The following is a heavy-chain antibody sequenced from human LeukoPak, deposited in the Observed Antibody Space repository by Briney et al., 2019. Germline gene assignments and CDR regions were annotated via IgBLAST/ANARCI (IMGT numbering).Heavy chain of an antibody. Sequence: GGSLRLSCAASGFTFDDYAMHWVRQAPGKGLEWVSGISWNSGSIGYADSVKGRFTISRDNAKNSLYLQMNSLRAEDTALYYCAKDLTRGYSYGYFDYWGQGTLVTVSS. D-gene: IGHD5-18*01. CDR1: GFTFDDYA. CDR2: ISWNSGSI. J-gene: IGHJ4*02. V-gene: IGHV3-9*01. CDR3: AKDLTRGYSYGYFDY.